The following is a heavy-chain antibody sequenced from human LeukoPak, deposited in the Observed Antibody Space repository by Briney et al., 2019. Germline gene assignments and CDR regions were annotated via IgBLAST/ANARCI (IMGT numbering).Heavy chain of an antibody. CDR1: GGTFSSYA. D-gene: IGHD2-2*02. CDR2: IIPILGIA. J-gene: IGHJ5*02. CDR3: ARGLYCSGSDCYMGGNWFDP. V-gene: IGHV1-69*04. Sequence: SVKVSCKASGGTFSSYAISWVRQAPGQGLEWMGRIIPILGIANYAQKFQGRVTITADKSTSTAYMELSSLRSEDTAVYYCARGLYCSGSDCYMGGNWFDPWGQGTLVTISS.